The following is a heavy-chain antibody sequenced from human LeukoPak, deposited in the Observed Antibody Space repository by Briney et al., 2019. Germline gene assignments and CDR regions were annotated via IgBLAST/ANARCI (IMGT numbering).Heavy chain of an antibody. J-gene: IGHJ4*02. CDR1: GGSISGYF. D-gene: IGHD5-12*01. Sequence: SETLSLTCTVSGGSISGYFWSWIRQPAGKGLEWIGRIYSSGSNNYNPSLKSRVTMSLDTSKNHLSLNLSSVTAADTAVYYCAREPTSGREPTSGRPLDYWCQGTLVNVS. CDR3: AREPTSGREPTSGRPLDY. V-gene: IGHV4-4*07. CDR2: IYSSGSN.